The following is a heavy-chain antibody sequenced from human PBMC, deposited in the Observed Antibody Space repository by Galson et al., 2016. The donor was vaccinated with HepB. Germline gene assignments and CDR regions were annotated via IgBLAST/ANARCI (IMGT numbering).Heavy chain of an antibody. V-gene: IGHV3-21*01. CDR3: ARGSSYGDYYDYCFDY. CDR1: RFTFSTYN. J-gene: IGHJ4*02. D-gene: IGHD4-17*01. CDR2: ISSSSSTI. Sequence: SLRLSCAASRFTFSTYNMNWVRQAPGKGLEWVSFISSSSSTIFYADSVKGRFTISRDNAKNSLYLQMNSLRAEDTAVYYCARGSSYGDYYDYCFDYWGQGTLVTVSS.